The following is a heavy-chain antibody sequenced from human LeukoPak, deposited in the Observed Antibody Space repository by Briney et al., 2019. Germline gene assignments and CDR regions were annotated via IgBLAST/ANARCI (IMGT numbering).Heavy chain of an antibody. J-gene: IGHJ6*03. V-gene: IGHV5-51*01. D-gene: IGHD6-6*01. Sequence: GESLKISCKGSGYSFTSYWIGWVRQMPGKGLEWMGIIYPGDSDTRYSPSFQGQVTISADKSISTAYLQWSSLKASDTAVYYCAREYSSSSTYYYYYYMDVWGKGTTVTVSS. CDR2: IYPGDSDT. CDR1: GYSFTSYW. CDR3: AREYSSSSTYYYYYYMDV.